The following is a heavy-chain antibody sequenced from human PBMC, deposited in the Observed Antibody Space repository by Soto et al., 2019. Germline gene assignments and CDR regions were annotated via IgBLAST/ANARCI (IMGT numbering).Heavy chain of an antibody. CDR1: GFGFSGYW. D-gene: IGHD6-19*01. J-gene: IGHJ4*02. V-gene: IGHV3-74*01. Sequence: EVQLVESGGGLVQPGGSLRLSCAASGFGFSGYWMHWVRQTPGKGLVWVSRINSDGSGTSYADSVKGRFTISRDNAKNKLYLQLTRVRDVDTAAYYCARDGTKRAAISMAGDNWGQGALVTVSP. CDR2: INSDGSGT. CDR3: ARDGTKRAAISMAGDN.